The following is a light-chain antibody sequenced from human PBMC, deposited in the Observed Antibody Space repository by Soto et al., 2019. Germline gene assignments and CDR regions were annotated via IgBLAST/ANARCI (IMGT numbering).Light chain of an antibody. CDR1: QSVLYRSNNKNY. CDR2: WAS. CDR3: QQYYSTPLS. V-gene: IGKV4-1*01. Sequence: DIVMTQSPDSLAGSLGDRAPINCKSSQSVLYRSNNKNYLAWYQQKPGQPPKLLIYWASTRESGVPDRFSGSGSGTDFTLTISSLQAEDVAVYYCQQYYSTPLSFGGGTKVDI. J-gene: IGKJ4*01.